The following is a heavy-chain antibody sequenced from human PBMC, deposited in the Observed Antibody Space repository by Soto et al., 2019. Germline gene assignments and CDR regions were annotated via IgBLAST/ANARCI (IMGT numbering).Heavy chain of an antibody. CDR2: IYYSGST. J-gene: IGHJ6*02. CDR1: GGSISSYY. Sequence: QVQLQESGPGLVKPSETLSLTCTVSGGSISSYYWSWIRQPPGKGLEWIGYIYYSGSTNYNPSLKSRVTISVDTSKNPFSLKLSSVTAADTAVYYCARDSRDSSSATYYYYGMDVWGQGTTVTVSS. V-gene: IGHV4-59*01. CDR3: ARDSRDSSSATYYYYGMDV. D-gene: IGHD6-6*01.